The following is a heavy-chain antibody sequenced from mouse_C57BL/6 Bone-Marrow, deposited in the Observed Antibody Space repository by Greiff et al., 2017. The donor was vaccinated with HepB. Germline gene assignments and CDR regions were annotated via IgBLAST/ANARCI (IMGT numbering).Heavy chain of an antibody. D-gene: IGHD1-1*01. CDR3: AFYYYGSRPWYFDV. V-gene: IGHV1-61*01. CDR1: GYTFTSYW. Sequence: QVQLQQPGAELVRLGSSVKLSCKASGYTFTSYWMDWVKQRPGQGLEWIGNIYPSDSETHYNQKFKDKATLTVDKSSSTAYMQLSSLTSEDSAVYYCAFYYYGSRPWYFDVWGTGTTVTVSS. J-gene: IGHJ1*03. CDR2: IYPSDSET.